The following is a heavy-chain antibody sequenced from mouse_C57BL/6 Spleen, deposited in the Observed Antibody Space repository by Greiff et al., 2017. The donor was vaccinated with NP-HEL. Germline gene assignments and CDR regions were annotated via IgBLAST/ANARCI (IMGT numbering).Heavy chain of an antibody. CDR3: ARGGYYGSRAWCAY. Sequence: QVQLQQPGAELVRPGSSVKLSCKASGYTFTSYWMDWVKQRPGQGLEWIGNIYPSDSETHYNQKFKDKATLTVDKSSSTAYMQLSSLTSEDSAVYYCARGGYYGSRAWCAYWGQGTLVTVSA. V-gene: IGHV1-61*01. J-gene: IGHJ3*01. CDR1: GYTFTSYW. CDR2: IYPSDSET. D-gene: IGHD1-1*01.